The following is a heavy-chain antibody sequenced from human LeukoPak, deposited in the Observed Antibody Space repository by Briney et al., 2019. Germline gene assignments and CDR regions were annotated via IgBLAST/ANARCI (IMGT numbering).Heavy chain of an antibody. V-gene: IGHV3-48*03. CDR2: ISSSGSTI. J-gene: IGHJ4*02. Sequence: GGSLRLSCAASGFTFSSYEMNWVRQAPGKGPEWVSYISSSGSTIYYADSVKGRFTISRDNAKNSLYLQMNSLRAEDTAVYYCARETCSGGSCYFDYWGQGTLVTVSS. CDR1: GFTFSSYE. D-gene: IGHD2-15*01. CDR3: ARETCSGGSCYFDY.